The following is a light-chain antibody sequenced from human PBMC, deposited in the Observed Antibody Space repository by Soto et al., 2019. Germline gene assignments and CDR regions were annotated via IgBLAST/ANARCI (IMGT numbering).Light chain of an antibody. Sequence: QSALTQPPSASGSPGQSVTISCIGTSSDVGGYKYVSCYQQHPGKAPNLMIFEVNKRPSGVPDRFSGSKSGNTASLTVSGLQAEDEADYYCSSYAGINNLGVFGTGTKVTVL. J-gene: IGLJ1*01. CDR1: SSDVGGYKY. CDR3: SSYAGINNLGV. CDR2: EVN. V-gene: IGLV2-8*01.